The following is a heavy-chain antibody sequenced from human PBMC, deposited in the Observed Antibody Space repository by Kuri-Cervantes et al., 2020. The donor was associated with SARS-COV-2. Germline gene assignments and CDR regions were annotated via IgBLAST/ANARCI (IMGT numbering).Heavy chain of an antibody. J-gene: IGHJ4*02. CDR3: ARDRVGVHDS. V-gene: IGHV3-30-3*01. Sequence: LSLICAASGFTFSRYAMHWVRQAPGKGLEWVAVISYDGSNKDYTASGKGRFTISRDNSQNTLYLQMKSLRTEDTALYYCARDRVGVHDSWGQGTLVTVSS. CDR1: GFTFSRYA. D-gene: IGHD2-21*01. CDR2: ISYDGSNK.